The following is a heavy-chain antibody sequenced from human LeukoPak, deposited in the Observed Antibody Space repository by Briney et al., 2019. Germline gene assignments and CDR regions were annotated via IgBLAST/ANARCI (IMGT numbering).Heavy chain of an antibody. J-gene: IGHJ4*02. CDR1: GFTFGSYS. CDR2: MSSGGTYM. V-gene: IGHV3-21*06. Sequence: GGSLRLSCAASGFTFGSYSMTWVRQAPGKGLEGVASMSSGGTYMYYADSVRGRFTISRDNAKNSLSLLMTSLRVDDTAVYYCARGRPTGASRVFVVQWGQGTLVTVSS. D-gene: IGHD2-15*01. CDR3: ARGRPTGASRVFVVQ.